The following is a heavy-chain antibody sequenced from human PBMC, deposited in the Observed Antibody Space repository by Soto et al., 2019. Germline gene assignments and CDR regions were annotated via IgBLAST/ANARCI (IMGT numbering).Heavy chain of an antibody. V-gene: IGHV1-8*01. CDR2: MNPNSGNT. CDR3: ARNRRDDAFDI. Sequence: ASVNVSCKASGYTFTSYDINWVRQATGQGLEWMGWMNPNSGNTGYAQKFQGRVTVTRNTSISTAYMELSSLRSEDTAVYYCARNRRDDAFDIWGQGTMVTVSS. J-gene: IGHJ3*02. CDR1: GYTFTSYD.